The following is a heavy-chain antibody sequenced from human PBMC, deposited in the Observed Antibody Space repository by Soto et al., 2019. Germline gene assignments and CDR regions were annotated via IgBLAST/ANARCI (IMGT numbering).Heavy chain of an antibody. D-gene: IGHD2-15*01. CDR2: IIPIFGTA. V-gene: IGHV1-69*13. CDR1: GGTFSSYA. J-gene: IGHJ3*02. CDR3: ASAYCSGGSCHDAFDI. Sequence: RASVKVSCKASGGTFSSYAISWVRQAPGQGLEWMGGIIPIFGTANYAQKFQGRVTITADESTSTAYMELSSLRSEDTAVYYCASAYCSGGSCHDAFDIWGQGTMVTVSS.